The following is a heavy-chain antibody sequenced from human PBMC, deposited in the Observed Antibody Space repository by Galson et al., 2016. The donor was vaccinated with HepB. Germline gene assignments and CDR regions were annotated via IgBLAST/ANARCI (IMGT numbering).Heavy chain of an antibody. CDR1: GFTVSGTY. V-gene: IGHV3-53*01. CDR3: ARGYSSGWYGLSDYYYYYAMDV. D-gene: IGHD6-19*01. J-gene: IGHJ6*02. CDR2: IYSGGST. Sequence: SLRLSCAVSGFTVSGTYMNWVRQAPGKGLEWVSLIYSGGSTYYADSVKGRFTISRDNSKNTLYLQVSSLRAEDTAVYYCARGYSSGWYGLSDYYYYYAMDVWGQGTTVTVSS.